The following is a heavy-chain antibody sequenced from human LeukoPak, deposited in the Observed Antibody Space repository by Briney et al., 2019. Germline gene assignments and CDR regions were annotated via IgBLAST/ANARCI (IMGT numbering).Heavy chain of an antibody. CDR3: ARVGQWLVDLNWFDP. CDR1: GGTFSSYD. V-gene: IGHV1-69*13. CDR2: IIPIFGTA. J-gene: IGHJ5*02. D-gene: IGHD6-19*01. Sequence: ASVKVSCKASGGTFSSYDISWVRQAPGQGLEWMGGIIPIFGTANYAQKFQGRVTITADESTSTAYMELSSLRSEDTAVHYCARVGQWLVDLNWFDPWGQGTLVTVSS.